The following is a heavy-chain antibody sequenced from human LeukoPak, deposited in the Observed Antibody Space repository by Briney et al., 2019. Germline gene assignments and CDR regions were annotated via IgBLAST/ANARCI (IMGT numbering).Heavy chain of an antibody. CDR2: IYYSGST. V-gene: IGHV4-39*07. Sequence: NPSETLSLTCTVSGGSISSSSYYWGWIRQPPGKGLEWIGSIYYSGSTYYNPSLKSRVTISVDTSKNQFSLKLSSVTAADTAVYYCARPTVAEEKLDAFDIWGQGTMVTVSS. CDR1: GGSISSSSYY. J-gene: IGHJ3*02. CDR3: ARPTVAEEKLDAFDI. D-gene: IGHD4-23*01.